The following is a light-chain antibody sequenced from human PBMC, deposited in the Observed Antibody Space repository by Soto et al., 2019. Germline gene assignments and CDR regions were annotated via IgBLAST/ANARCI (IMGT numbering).Light chain of an antibody. V-gene: IGKV1-5*03. CDR3: QQYNSNSRT. J-gene: IGKJ1*01. Sequence: DIQLTQSPSTLSASVGDRVTITCRAGQSISSWMAWYQQKPGKAPKLLIYKASTLESGVPSRFSGSGSGTEFTLTISGLQPGDFATYYCQQYNSNSRTFGQGTKV. CDR2: KAS. CDR1: QSISSW.